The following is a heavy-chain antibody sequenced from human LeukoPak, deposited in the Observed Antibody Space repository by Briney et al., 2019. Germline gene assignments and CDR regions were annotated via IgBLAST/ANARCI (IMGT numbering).Heavy chain of an antibody. V-gene: IGHV1-69*01. J-gene: IGHJ4*02. CDR2: IIPIFGTA. CDR1: GGTFSSYA. D-gene: IGHD3-16*02. Sequence: ASVKVSCKASGGTFSSYAISWVRQAPGQGLEWMGGIIPIFGTANYAQKFQGRVTITADESTSTAYMELSSLRSKDTAVYYCAREHSLLFDYWGQGTLVTVSS. CDR3: AREHSLLFDY.